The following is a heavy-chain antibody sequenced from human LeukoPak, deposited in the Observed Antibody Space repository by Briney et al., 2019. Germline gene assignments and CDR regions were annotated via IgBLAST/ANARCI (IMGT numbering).Heavy chain of an antibody. D-gene: IGHD6-6*01. CDR3: AREYSSSSGRAFDI. Sequence: GGSLRLSCAASGFTFSSYSMNWVRQAPGKGLEWVSYISSSSTAIYYADSVKGRFTISRDNAKNSPSLQMNSLRAEDTAVYYCAREYSSSSGRAFDIWGQGTMVTVSS. J-gene: IGHJ3*02. CDR2: ISSSSTAI. V-gene: IGHV3-48*01. CDR1: GFTFSSYS.